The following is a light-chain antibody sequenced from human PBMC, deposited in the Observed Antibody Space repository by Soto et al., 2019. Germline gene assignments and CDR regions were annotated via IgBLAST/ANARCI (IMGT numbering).Light chain of an antibody. J-gene: IGLJ2*01. Sequence: QSVLTQPPSASGSPGQSVTISCTGTSSDVGGYNFVSWYQQHPDKVPKLMIYEVSKRPSGLPDRFSGSKSGNTASLTVSGLQAEDEADYYCSSYGGSNNLVFGGGTKLTVL. V-gene: IGLV2-8*01. CDR1: SSDVGGYNF. CDR2: EVS. CDR3: SSYGGSNNLV.